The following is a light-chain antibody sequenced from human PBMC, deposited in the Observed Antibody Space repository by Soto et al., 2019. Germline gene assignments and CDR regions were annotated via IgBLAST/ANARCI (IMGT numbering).Light chain of an antibody. Sequence: EIVMTQSPATLSVSPGERATVSCRASQSVGSNLAWYQQKAGQAPSLLIYGASTRATGVPARFSGSGSGTEFTLTISSLQSEDFAVYYCQQRTNSPPWTFGQGTKVDIK. V-gene: IGKV3-15*01. CDR3: QQRTNSPPWT. J-gene: IGKJ1*01. CDR2: GAS. CDR1: QSVGSN.